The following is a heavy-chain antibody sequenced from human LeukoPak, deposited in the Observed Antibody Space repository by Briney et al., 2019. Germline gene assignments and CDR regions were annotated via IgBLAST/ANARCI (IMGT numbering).Heavy chain of an antibody. CDR1: GFTFSSYG. J-gene: IGHJ4*02. CDR3: ARDKIVGATYFDY. V-gene: IGHV3-30*02. Sequence: GGSLRLSCAPSGFTFSSYGMHWVRQAPGKGLEWVAFIRYDGSNKYYADSVKGRFTISRDNSKNTLYLQMNSLRAEDTAVYYCARDKIVGATYFDYWGQGTLVTVSS. CDR2: IRYDGSNK. D-gene: IGHD1-26*01.